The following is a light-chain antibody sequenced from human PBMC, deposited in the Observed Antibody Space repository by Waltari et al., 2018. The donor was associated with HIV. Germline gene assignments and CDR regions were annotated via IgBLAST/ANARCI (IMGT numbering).Light chain of an antibody. CDR3: AAWDDSLSGRV. J-gene: IGLJ3*02. CDR1: NSNIGINY. V-gene: IGLV1-47*01. CDR2: WDN. Sequence: QSVLTQPPSASGTTGQRVTNYCSGSNSNIGINYVYWYPHVPGTAPKLPIYWDNPRPSGVPGPFSGSKFCTVTSLAISGLRSEDEADYYCAAWDDSLSGRVFGGGTNLTVL.